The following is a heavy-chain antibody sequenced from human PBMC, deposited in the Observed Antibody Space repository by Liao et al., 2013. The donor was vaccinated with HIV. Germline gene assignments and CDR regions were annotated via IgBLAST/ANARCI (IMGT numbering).Heavy chain of an antibody. Sequence: QVQLQESGPGLVKPSETLSLTCTVSGVSISGYYWSWIRQPPGKGLEWIGYIYYSGTTNYNPSLKSRVTISVDTSKNQFSLNLSSVTAADTAVYYCARAVWSAYVPYFNYWGQGTLVTVSS. CDR2: IYYSGTT. CDR3: ARAVWSAYVPYFNY. V-gene: IGHV4-59*01. CDR1: GVSISGYY. D-gene: IGHD3-3*01. J-gene: IGHJ4*02.